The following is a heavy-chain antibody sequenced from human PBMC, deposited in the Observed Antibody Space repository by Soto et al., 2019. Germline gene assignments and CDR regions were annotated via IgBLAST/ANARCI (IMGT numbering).Heavy chain of an antibody. J-gene: IGHJ4*02. D-gene: IGHD1-1*01. CDR2: ISDNGGNT. Sequence: PWGSLRLSCVASGFTFSTVAMTWVRQAPGKGLEWVSSISDNGGNTDYADSVRGRFTLSRDNSKNTLYLQMNHLKAEDTAVYYCAKLYWNPRYFDYWGQGARVTAPQ. V-gene: IGHV3-23*01. CDR3: AKLYWNPRYFDY. CDR1: GFTFSTVA.